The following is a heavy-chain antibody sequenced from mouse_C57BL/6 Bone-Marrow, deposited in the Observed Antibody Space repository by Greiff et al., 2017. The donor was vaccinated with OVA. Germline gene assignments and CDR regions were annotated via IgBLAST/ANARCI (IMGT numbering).Heavy chain of an antibody. J-gene: IGHJ4*01. Sequence: DVQLQESGGGLVKPGGSLKLSCAASGFTFSSYAMSWVRQTPEKRLEWVATISDGGSYTYYPDNVKGRFTISRDNAKNNLYLQMSHLKSEDTAMYYCARDPLYYYGSGVMDYWGQGTSVTVSS. V-gene: IGHV5-4*01. D-gene: IGHD1-1*01. CDR1: GFTFSSYA. CDR3: ARDPLYYYGSGVMDY. CDR2: ISDGGSYT.